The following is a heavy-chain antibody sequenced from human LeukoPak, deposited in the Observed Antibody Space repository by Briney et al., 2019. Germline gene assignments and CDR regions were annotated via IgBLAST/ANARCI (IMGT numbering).Heavy chain of an antibody. V-gene: IGHV4-59*02. Sequence: SETLSLTCTVSGGSVRTYYWSWIRQPPGKGLEWVGYIHDSGSTNYNPSLKSRVTISVDTSKNQFSLKLSSGTAADTAVYYCARGVGATTWNWFDPWGPGTRVTVSS. CDR1: GGSVRTYY. CDR2: IHDSGST. CDR3: ARGVGATTWNWFDP. D-gene: IGHD1-26*01. J-gene: IGHJ5*02.